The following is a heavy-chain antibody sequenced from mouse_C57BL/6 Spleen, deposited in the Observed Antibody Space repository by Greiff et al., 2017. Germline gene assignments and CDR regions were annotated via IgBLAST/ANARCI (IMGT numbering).Heavy chain of an antibody. Sequence: EVNLVESGTVLARPGASVKMSCKTSGYTFTSYWMHWVKQRPGQGLEWIGAIYPGNSDTSYNQKFKGKAKLTAVTSASTAYMELSSLTNEDSAVYYCTRDDYDVQYFDVWGTGTTVTVSS. CDR3: TRDDYDVQYFDV. CDR1: GYTFTSYW. J-gene: IGHJ1*03. CDR2: IYPGNSDT. D-gene: IGHD2-4*01. V-gene: IGHV1-5*01.